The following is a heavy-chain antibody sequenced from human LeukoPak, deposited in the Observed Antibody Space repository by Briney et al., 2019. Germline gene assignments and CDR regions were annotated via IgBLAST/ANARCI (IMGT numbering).Heavy chain of an antibody. Sequence: ASGKVSCKASGYTFTIYGFNWVRRAPGAGLGWRGWISAYNGKKKYAQRLQGRVTLTTDTSTSTAYLELGRLRSDDTAVYCCTRAVAATPFAFDYWGQGTLVTVSS. D-gene: IGHD2-15*01. CDR3: TRAVAATPFAFDY. V-gene: IGHV1-18*01. CDR2: ISAYNGKK. J-gene: IGHJ4*02. CDR1: GYTFTIYG.